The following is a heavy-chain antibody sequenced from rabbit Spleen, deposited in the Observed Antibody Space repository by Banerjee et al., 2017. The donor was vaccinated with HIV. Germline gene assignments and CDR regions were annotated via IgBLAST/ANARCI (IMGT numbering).Heavy chain of an antibody. V-gene: IGHV1S45*01. J-gene: IGHJ4*01. CDR2: IYTGSGGYT. CDR3: AREGTASDAYPFNL. CDR1: GFSFSSSYY. Sequence: QEQLVESGGGLVQPEGSLTLTCIASGFSFSSSYYMCWVRQAPGKGLEWIGCIYTGSGGYTYYASWAKGRFTISKTSSTTVALQMTGMTAADTATYFCAREGTASDAYPFNLWGQGTLVTVS. D-gene: IGHD6-1*01.